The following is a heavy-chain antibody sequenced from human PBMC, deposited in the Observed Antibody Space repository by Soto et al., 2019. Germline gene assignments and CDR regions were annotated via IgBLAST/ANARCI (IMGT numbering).Heavy chain of an antibody. Sequence: QVQLVQSGAEVKKPGSSVKVSCKASGGTFSSYAISGVRQAPGQGLEWMGGIIPIFGTANYAQKFQGRVTITADESTSTAYMELSSLRSEDTAVYYCARGWIAARPAATNFDYWGQGTLVTVSS. CDR3: ARGWIAARPAATNFDY. J-gene: IGHJ4*02. CDR2: IIPIFGTA. V-gene: IGHV1-69*01. D-gene: IGHD6-6*01. CDR1: GGTFSSYA.